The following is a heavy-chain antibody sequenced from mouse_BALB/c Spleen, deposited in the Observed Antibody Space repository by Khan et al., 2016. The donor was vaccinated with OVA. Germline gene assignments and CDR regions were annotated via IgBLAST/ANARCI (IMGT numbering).Heavy chain of an antibody. V-gene: IGHV2-3*01. CDR2: IWGDGST. D-gene: IGHD1-1*01. CDR3: AKFTPDYYSMDY. Sequence: VQLLETGPGLVAPSESLSITCTVSGFSLSSYGVNWVRQPPGKGLEWLGVIWGDGSTNYHSALISRLIISKDNSKTQVFLKLNSLQTDDTATYYCAKFTPDYYSMDYWGQGTSVTVSS. J-gene: IGHJ4*01. CDR1: GFSLSSYG.